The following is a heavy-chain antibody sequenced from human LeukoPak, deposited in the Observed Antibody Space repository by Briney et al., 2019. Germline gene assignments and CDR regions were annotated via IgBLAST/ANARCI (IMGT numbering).Heavy chain of an antibody. D-gene: IGHD6-6*01. J-gene: IGHJ4*02. CDR1: GFTFSSYA. Sequence: GRSLRLSCAASGFTFSSYAMHWVRQAPGKGLEWVAVISYDGSNKYYADSVKGRFTISRDNSKNTLYLQMNSLRAEDTAVYYCARDDSSSSEYYFDYWGQETLVTVSS. CDR3: ARDDSSSSEYYFDY. V-gene: IGHV3-30*01. CDR2: ISYDGSNK.